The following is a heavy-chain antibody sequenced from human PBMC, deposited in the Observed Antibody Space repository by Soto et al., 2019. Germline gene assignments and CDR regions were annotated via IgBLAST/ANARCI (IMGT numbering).Heavy chain of an antibody. Sequence: ASVKVSCKASGYTFTSYGISWVRQAPGQGLEWMGWISAYNGNTNYAQKLQGRVTMTTDTSTSTAYMELRSLRSDDTAVYYCARVVVVVVAPTLNYFDYWGQGTLVTVSS. J-gene: IGHJ4*02. D-gene: IGHD2-15*01. CDR3: ARVVVVVVAPTLNYFDY. V-gene: IGHV1-18*01. CDR2: ISAYNGNT. CDR1: GYTFTSYG.